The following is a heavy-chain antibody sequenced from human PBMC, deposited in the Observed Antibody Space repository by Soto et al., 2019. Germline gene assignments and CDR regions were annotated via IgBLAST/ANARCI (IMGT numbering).Heavy chain of an antibody. Sequence: SETLSLTCTVSGGSTSSYYRSWIRQPPGKGLEWIGYIYYSGSTNYNPSLKSRVTISLDTSKNQFSLKLSSVTAADTAVYYCARDKHTSGFYALDYWGQGTLVTVSS. CDR3: ARDKHTSGFYALDY. J-gene: IGHJ4*02. CDR2: IYYSGST. V-gene: IGHV4-59*01. D-gene: IGHD3-22*01. CDR1: GGSTSSYY.